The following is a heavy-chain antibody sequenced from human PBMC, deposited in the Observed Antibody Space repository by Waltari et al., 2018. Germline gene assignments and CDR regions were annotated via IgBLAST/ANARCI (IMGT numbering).Heavy chain of an antibody. CDR2: IKQDGTEK. Sequence: EVQLVESGGGLVQPGGSLRLSCAVSGFTFSTYSMTWVRQAPGKGLEGVANIKQDGTEKYYVDSVKGRFSSSRDNGKNLLYLHMNSLRADDTAVYYCARDEMHRTTWYHFWGQGTQVTVSS. CDR1: GFTFSTYS. CDR3: ARDEMHRTTWYHF. D-gene: IGHD6-13*01. J-gene: IGHJ4*02. V-gene: IGHV3-7*04.